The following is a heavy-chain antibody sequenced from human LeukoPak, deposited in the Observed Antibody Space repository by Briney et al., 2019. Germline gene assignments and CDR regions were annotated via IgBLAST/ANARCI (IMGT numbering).Heavy chain of an antibody. CDR3: AKCGGYNSVFFDY. CDR2: ISGSGGST. CDR1: GFTFSSYA. D-gene: IGHD5-24*01. Sequence: GGSLRLSCAASGFTFSSYAMSWVRQAPGKGLEWVSVISGSGGSTDYADSVKGRFTISRDNSKNTLYMQMNSLRAEDTAVYFCAKCGGYNSVFFDYWGQGTLVTVSS. V-gene: IGHV3-23*01. J-gene: IGHJ4*02.